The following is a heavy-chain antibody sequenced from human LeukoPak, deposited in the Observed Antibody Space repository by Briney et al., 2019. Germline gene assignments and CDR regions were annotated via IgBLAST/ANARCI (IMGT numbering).Heavy chain of an antibody. D-gene: IGHD1-26*01. V-gene: IGHV3-23*01. CDR3: AKASPIYVGVVFFDF. CDR1: GFAFNSYV. CDR2: SSGNGDS. Sequence: GGSRRLSCAASGFAFNSYVISWVRQAPGKGLEWVSSSSGNGDSYYGDSVKGRFTISRDDSRNTVYLQMSSLSPEDTAFYYCAKASPIYVGVVFFDFWGQGALVTVSS. J-gene: IGHJ4*02.